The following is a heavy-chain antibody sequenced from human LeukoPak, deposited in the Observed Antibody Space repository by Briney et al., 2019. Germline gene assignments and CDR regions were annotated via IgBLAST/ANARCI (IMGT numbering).Heavy chain of an antibody. D-gene: IGHD6-13*01. Sequence: PGGSLRLSCAVSGFTFSSYSMNWVRQAPGKGLEWVSYISSSSSTIYYADSVKGRFTISRDNAKNSLYLQMNSLRAEDTAVYHCAKDRGYSRNFDYWGEGTLVTVSS. CDR1: GFTFSSYS. CDR2: ISSSSSTI. CDR3: AKDRGYSRNFDY. V-gene: IGHV3-48*01. J-gene: IGHJ4*02.